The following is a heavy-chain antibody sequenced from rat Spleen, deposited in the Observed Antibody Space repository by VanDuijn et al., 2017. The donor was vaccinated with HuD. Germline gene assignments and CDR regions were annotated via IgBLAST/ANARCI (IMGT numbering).Heavy chain of an antibody. CDR1: GFTFSDYY. CDR2: ISYEGSGT. J-gene: IGHJ4*01. CDR3: ARHMASPFYVMDA. Sequence: EVELVESGGGLVQPGGSLKLSCAASGFTFSDYYMAWVRQAPKKGLEWVASISYEGSGTYYGDSVKGRFTISRDNAKSTLDLQMSSLKSEDTATDYCARHMASPFYVMDAWGQGTSVTVSS. D-gene: IGHD1-3*01. V-gene: IGHV5-22*01.